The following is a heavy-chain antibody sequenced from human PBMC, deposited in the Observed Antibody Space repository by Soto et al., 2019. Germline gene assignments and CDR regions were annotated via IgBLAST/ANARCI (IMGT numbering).Heavy chain of an antibody. V-gene: IGHV1-69*04. J-gene: IGHJ4*02. Sequence: GASVKVSCKASGGTFSSYTISWVRQAPGQGLEWMGRIIPILGIANYAQKFQGRVTITADKSTSTAYMELSSLRSEDTAVYYCARDPPDIVVVPVQSELYYFDYWGQGTLVTVSS. CDR1: GGTFSSYT. CDR2: IIPILGIA. CDR3: ARDPPDIVVVPVQSELYYFDY. D-gene: IGHD2-2*01.